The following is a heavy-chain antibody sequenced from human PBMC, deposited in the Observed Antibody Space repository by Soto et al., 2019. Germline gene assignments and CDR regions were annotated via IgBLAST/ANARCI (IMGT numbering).Heavy chain of an antibody. V-gene: IGHV3-7*01. CDR3: GRSAAGIDF. Sequence: GGSLRLSCAASGFPFGSYWMAWVRQAPGKGLEWVANLNPDGTEKYYVDSVKGRFTISRDNAKNSLSLQMQSLRVDDTALYYCGRSAAGIDFWGQGTLVTVSS. J-gene: IGHJ4*02. CDR2: LNPDGTEK. D-gene: IGHD3-10*01. CDR1: GFPFGSYW.